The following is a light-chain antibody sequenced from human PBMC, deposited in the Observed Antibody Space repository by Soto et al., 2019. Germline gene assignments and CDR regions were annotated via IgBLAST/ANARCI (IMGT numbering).Light chain of an antibody. Sequence: QSALTQPASVSGSPGQSITISCTGTSSDVGGHNYVSWYQQHPGIAPKLMISEVSNRPSGVSNRFSGSNSGNTASLTISGLQAEDEADYYCSSYTTSSTLVFGGGTKLTVL. CDR2: EVS. J-gene: IGLJ2*01. V-gene: IGLV2-14*01. CDR1: SSDVGGHNY. CDR3: SSYTTSSTLV.